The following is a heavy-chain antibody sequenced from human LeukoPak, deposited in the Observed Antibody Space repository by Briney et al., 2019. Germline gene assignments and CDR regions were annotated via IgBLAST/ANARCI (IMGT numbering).Heavy chain of an antibody. Sequence: GESLKISCKTSGYKFTNYWISWVRQMPGKGLEWMGTIDPSDSYSNYSPSLQGHVTMSVGKSINTAYLQWSSLKASDTAMYYCARLFAGFRSSLDYWGQGTLVTVSS. D-gene: IGHD6-19*01. CDR3: ARLFAGFRSSLDY. J-gene: IGHJ4*02. CDR2: IDPSDSYS. CDR1: GYKFTNYW. V-gene: IGHV5-10-1*01.